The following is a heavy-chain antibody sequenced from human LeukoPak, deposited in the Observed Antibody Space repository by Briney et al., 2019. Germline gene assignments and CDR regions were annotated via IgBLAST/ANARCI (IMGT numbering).Heavy chain of an antibody. J-gene: IGHJ4*02. CDR1: GYTFTGYY. CDR2: INPKSGGT. CDR3: ATSVGTSGPELDY. V-gene: IGHV1-2*02. Sequence: GASLRLSCKASGYTFTGYYMHWVRQAPGQGLESIPWINPKSGGTNYAQKFQGRITMTRDTSIRTAYIEVSRMTSDDMAVYYCATSVGTSGPELDYWGQGTLVTVSS. D-gene: IGHD3-3*01.